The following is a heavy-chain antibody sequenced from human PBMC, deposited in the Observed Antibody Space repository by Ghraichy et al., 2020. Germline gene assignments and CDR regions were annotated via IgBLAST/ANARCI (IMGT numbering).Heavy chain of an antibody. CDR2: ISSSSSII. Sequence: GGSLRLSCAASGFTFSSYGFHWVRQAPGKGLEWLSYISSSSSIIYYAESVKGRFNVSRDNAKASLYLQMNDLRDGDTAVYYCARDSFIDPWGQETQVTVSS. J-gene: IGHJ5*02. V-gene: IGHV3-48*02. CDR1: GFTFSSYG. CDR3: ARDSFIDP.